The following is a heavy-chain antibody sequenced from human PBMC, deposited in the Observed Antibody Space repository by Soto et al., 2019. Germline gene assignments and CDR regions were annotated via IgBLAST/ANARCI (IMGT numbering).Heavy chain of an antibody. Sequence: QVQLVQSGAEVKMPGASVKVSCQASGYIFTINGIIWLCQAPGQGLEWLGLISANSANSNYAQNVHHRVILTTNTSTPTAYMELRSLRSDDTAVYYCARDRNHGLDNWGQGTLVTVSS. D-gene: IGHD4-17*01. CDR2: ISANSANS. CDR1: GYIFTING. J-gene: IGHJ4*02. V-gene: IGHV1-18*01. CDR3: ARDRNHGLDN.